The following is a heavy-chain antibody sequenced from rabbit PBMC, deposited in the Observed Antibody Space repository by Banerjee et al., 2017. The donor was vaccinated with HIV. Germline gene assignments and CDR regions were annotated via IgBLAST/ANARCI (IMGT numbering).Heavy chain of an antibody. CDR2: LYPIYGAT. Sequence: QEQLVESGGSLVTLGGSLKLSCKASGIDFSNYGISWVRQAPGKGLEWIAFLYPIYGATDYASWVNGRFTVSLDNAQNTVFLQMTSLTAADTATYFCARGLVAGVLDLWGQGTLVTVS. CDR3: ARGLVAGVLDL. J-gene: IGHJ6*01. V-gene: IGHV1S47*01. D-gene: IGHD3-3*01. CDR1: GIDFSNYG.